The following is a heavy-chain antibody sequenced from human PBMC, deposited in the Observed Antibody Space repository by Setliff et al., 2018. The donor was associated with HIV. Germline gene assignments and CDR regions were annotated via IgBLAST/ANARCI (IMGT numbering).Heavy chain of an antibody. D-gene: IGHD4-4*01. CDR1: GYSITSDYY. J-gene: IGHJ4*02. V-gene: IGHV4-38-2*02. Sequence: PSETLSLTCTISGYSITSDYYWAWIRQPPGKGLEWIGTVYYSGSTYYNPSLKSRVTISVDTSKNQFSLKLSSVTAADTAVYYCARDIGTVTDSDYWGQGTLVTVSS. CDR3: ARDIGTVTDSDY. CDR2: VYYSGST.